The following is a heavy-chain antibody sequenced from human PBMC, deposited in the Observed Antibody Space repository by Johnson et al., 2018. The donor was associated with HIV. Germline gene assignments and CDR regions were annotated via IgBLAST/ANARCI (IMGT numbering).Heavy chain of an antibody. Sequence: QVQLVASGGGVVQPGRSLRLSCVASGFTFSSYAMHWVRQAPGKGLEWVAVISYDGSNKCYADSVKGRFTISRDNSKNTLYLQMNSLRAEDTAVYYCAKSIAAAGTNAFDIWGQGTMVTVSS. J-gene: IGHJ3*02. CDR2: ISYDGSNK. CDR1: GFTFSSYA. CDR3: AKSIAAAGTNAFDI. V-gene: IGHV3-30*18. D-gene: IGHD6-13*01.